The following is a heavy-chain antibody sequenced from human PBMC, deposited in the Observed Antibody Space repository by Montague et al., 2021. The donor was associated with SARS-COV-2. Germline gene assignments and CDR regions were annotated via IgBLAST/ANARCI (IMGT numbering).Heavy chain of an antibody. J-gene: IGHJ3*01. CDR1: GGSISSGGYY. CDR3: ARARTRITMIVVVIDAFDL. V-gene: IGHV4-31*03. D-gene: IGHD3-22*01. CDR2: IYYSGST. Sequence: TLSLTCTVSGGSISSGGYYWSWIRQHPGKGLEWIGYIYYSGSTXYNPSLKSRVTISVDTSKNQFSLKLSSVTAADTAVYYCARARTRITMIVVVIDAFDLWGQGTMVTVSS.